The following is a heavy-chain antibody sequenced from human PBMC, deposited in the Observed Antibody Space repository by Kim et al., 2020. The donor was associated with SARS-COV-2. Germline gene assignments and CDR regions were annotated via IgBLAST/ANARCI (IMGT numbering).Heavy chain of an antibody. Sequence: GRFTISRDNDKKALYLQMSSLRAEDTAVYYCARAGPYCSGGSCYSGYFDYWGQGTLVTVSS. V-gene: IGHV3-11*06. J-gene: IGHJ4*02. CDR3: ARAGPYCSGGSCYSGYFDY. D-gene: IGHD2-15*01.